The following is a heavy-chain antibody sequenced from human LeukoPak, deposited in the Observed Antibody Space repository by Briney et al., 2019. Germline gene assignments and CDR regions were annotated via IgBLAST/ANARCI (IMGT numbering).Heavy chain of an antibody. CDR1: GFTFSSYS. CDR2: ISSSSTYI. CDR3: ARAASGYSSGGYFDL. D-gene: IGHD6-19*01. J-gene: IGHJ2*01. Sequence: PGGSLRLSCAASGFTFSSYSLNWVRQAPGKGLEWVSSISSSSTYIYYADSVKGRFTISRDNAKTSLYLQMNSLRAEDTAVYHCARAASGYSSGGYFDLWGRGTLVTVSS. V-gene: IGHV3-21*01.